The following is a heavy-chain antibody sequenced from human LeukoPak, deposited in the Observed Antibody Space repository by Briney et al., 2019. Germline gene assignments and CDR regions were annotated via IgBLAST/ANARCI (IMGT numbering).Heavy chain of an antibody. CDR2: LYYSGST. Sequence: SETLSLTCSVSGHSIRTGYYWDWIRQPAGEGLERIGSLYYSGSTFYSPSLRSRVTISVDKSKNQFSLKLRSVTAADTAVYYCARGVQAMVRGVNHPVSFDYWGQGTLVTVSS. CDR1: GHSIRTGYY. V-gene: IGHV4-38-2*02. CDR3: ARGVQAMVRGVNHPVSFDY. D-gene: IGHD3-10*01. J-gene: IGHJ4*02.